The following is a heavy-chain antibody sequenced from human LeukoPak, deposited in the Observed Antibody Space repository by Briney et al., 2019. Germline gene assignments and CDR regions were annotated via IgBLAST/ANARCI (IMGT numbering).Heavy chain of an antibody. CDR2: ISSNGGST. CDR3: ARGAYSSSLRATFDY. V-gene: IGHV3-64*01. Sequence: PGGSLRLSCAASGFTFSHYGMHWVRQAPGKGLEYVSAISSNGGSTYYANSVKGRFTISRDNSKNTLYLQMGSLRAEDMAVYYCARGAYSSSLRATFDYWGQGTLVTVSS. J-gene: IGHJ4*02. CDR1: GFTFSHYG. D-gene: IGHD6-6*01.